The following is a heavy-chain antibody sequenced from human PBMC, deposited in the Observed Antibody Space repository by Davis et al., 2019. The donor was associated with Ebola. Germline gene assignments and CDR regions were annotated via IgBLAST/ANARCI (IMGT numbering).Heavy chain of an antibody. CDR2: MNPNSGNT. V-gene: IGHV1-8*02. CDR3: ARGIAPRS. J-gene: IGHJ4*02. Sequence: GESLKISCSASGFTFSGYAISWERQTTGQGLEWMGWMNPNSGNTGYAQKFQGRVTMTRNTSISTAYMELSSLRSEDTAVYYCARGIAPRSWGQGTLVTVSS. CDR1: GFTFSGYA. D-gene: IGHD6-13*01.